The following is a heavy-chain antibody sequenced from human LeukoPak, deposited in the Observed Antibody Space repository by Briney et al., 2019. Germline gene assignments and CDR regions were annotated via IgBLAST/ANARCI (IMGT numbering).Heavy chain of an antibody. J-gene: IGHJ6*03. CDR2: IFYNGNT. V-gene: IGHV4-59*01. Sequence: SETLSLTCTVSGASFSSYYWSWLRQPPGKGLEWIAYIFYNGNTKYNPSLKSRVTISVDTSKTQFSLKVTSVTAADTAVYYCARAPRDRGYCGATSCFEYMDVWGRGTTVTISS. CDR1: GASFSSYY. D-gene: IGHD2-2*01. CDR3: ARAPRDRGYCGATSCFEYMDV.